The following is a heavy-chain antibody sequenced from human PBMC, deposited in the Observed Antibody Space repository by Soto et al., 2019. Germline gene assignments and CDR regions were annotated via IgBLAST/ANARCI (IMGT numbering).Heavy chain of an antibody. V-gene: IGHV1-46*03. CDR2: INPSGGST. D-gene: IGHD6-19*01. J-gene: IGHJ3*02. CDR3: ARKWLARNYPDAFDI. CDR1: GYTLTSYY. Sequence: ASVKVSCKASGYTLTSYYMHWVRQAPGQGLEWMGIINPSGGSTSYAQKFQGRVTMTRDTSTSTVYMELSSLRSEDTAVYYCARKWLARNYPDAFDIWGQGTMVTVSS.